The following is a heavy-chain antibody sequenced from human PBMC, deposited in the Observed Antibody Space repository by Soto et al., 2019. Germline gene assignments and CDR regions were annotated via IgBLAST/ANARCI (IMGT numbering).Heavy chain of an antibody. CDR1: GGSLSSYY. Sequence: KASETLSLTCTVSGGSLSSYYWTWIRQSPGKGLEWIGNVYHTGDTNFNPSLQSRVTFSVDKSNNQFSLRLTSLTAADTAVYFCAREIVTAGGNNYFDPWGPGTLVTVSS. V-gene: IGHV4-59*12. CDR3: AREIVTAGGNNYFDP. CDR2: VYHTGDT. J-gene: IGHJ5*02. D-gene: IGHD2-21*02.